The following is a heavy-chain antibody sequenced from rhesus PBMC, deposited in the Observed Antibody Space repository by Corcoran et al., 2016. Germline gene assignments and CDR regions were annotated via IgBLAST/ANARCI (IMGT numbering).Heavy chain of an antibody. J-gene: IGHJ4*01. D-gene: IGHD3-16*01. CDR1: GGSFSGYY. CDR3: ARSYSGSYYRY. CDR2: ISGSSGCT. V-gene: IGHV4-165*01. Sequence: QVQLQESGPGLVKPSETLSLTCAVSGGSFSGYYWGWIRQPPGKGLERIGYISGSSGCTDYNPTRKSRVTISTDTSKNQFSLKLSSVTAADTAGYYCARSYSGSYYRYWGQGVLVTVSS.